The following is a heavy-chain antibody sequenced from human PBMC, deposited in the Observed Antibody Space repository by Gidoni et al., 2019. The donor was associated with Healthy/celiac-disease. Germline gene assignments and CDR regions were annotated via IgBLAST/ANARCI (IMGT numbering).Heavy chain of an antibody. D-gene: IGHD5-18*01. CDR2: IYYSGST. J-gene: IGHJ4*02. CDR3: ASWIQLWLKKDGFDY. CDR1: GGSIITSSYY. V-gene: IGHV4-39*01. Sequence: QLQLQESGPGLVKPSETLSLTCTVSGGSIITSSYYWGWIRQPPGKGLEWIGSIYYSGSTYYNPSLKSRVTISVDTSKNQFSLKLSSVTAADTAVYYCASWIQLWLKKDGFDYWGQGTLVTVSS.